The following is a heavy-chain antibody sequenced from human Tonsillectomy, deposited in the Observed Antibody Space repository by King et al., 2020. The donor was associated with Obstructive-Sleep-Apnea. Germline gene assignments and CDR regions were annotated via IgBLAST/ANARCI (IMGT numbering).Heavy chain of an antibody. Sequence: VQLQESGPGLVKPSETLSLTCTVSGGSISSYYWSWIRQPPGKGLEWIGYIYYSGSTNYNPYLKSRVTISIDTSKNQISLKLNSVTAADTAEYSCARHASSSWLSNWFGPWGQGILVTVSS. CDR3: ARHASSSWLSNWFGP. D-gene: IGHD6-13*01. J-gene: IGHJ5*02. CDR2: IYYSGST. V-gene: IGHV4-59*08. CDR1: GGSISSYY.